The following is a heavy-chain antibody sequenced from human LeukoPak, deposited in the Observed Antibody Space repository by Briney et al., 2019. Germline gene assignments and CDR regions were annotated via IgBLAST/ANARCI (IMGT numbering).Heavy chain of an antibody. J-gene: IGHJ4*02. V-gene: IGHV3-30*02. CDR1: GSTFSNYG. D-gene: IGHD6-19*01. CDR3: ARDLGYSSGPNY. CDR2: IRYDGNNK. Sequence: GGSLRLSCGASGSTFSNYGMLWVRQAPGKGLEWVSFIRYDGNNKLYADSVKGRFTISRDNAKNSLYLQMNSLRAEDTAVYYCARDLGYSSGPNYWGQGTRVTVSS.